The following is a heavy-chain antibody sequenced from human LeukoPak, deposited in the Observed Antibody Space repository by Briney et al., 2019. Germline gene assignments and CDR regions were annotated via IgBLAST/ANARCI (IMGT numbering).Heavy chain of an antibody. D-gene: IGHD2-2*01. Sequence: EASVKVSCKASGGTFSSYAISWVRQAPGQGLEWMGGIIPIFGTANYAQKFQGRVTITADESTSTAYMELSSLRSEDTAVYYCAREKYQPLLYAPEYFDYWGQGTLVTVSS. CDR1: GGTFSSYA. CDR2: IIPIFGTA. V-gene: IGHV1-69*13. J-gene: IGHJ4*02. CDR3: AREKYQPLLYAPEYFDY.